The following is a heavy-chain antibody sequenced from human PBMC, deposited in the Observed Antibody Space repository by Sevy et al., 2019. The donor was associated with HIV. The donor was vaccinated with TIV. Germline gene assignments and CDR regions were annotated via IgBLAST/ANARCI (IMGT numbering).Heavy chain of an antibody. J-gene: IGHJ4*02. CDR3: ATTKDYYDSSGYRFDH. Sequence: ASVKVSCKVSGYTLTALSMHWVRQAPGKGLEWMGTFDPEDGETRFAQKFQGRDTMTEDTSTDTAYMELSSLRSEDTAVYFCATTKDYYDSSGYRFDHWGQGALVTVSS. V-gene: IGHV1-24*01. CDR2: FDPEDGET. CDR1: GYTLTALS. D-gene: IGHD3-22*01.